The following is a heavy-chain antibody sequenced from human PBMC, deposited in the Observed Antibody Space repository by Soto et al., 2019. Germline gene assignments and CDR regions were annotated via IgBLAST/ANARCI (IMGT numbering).Heavy chain of an antibody. Sequence: QVQLVQSGSEVKKPGSSVKVSCKASGGTFSSYAISWVRQAPGQGLEWMGGIITILGTANYAQKFKGSVTITADESTSTAYMELSSLSSEDNAVYYCARSTVTTDYFDYCGQGTLVTVSS. J-gene: IGHJ4*02. CDR3: ARSTVTTDYFDY. D-gene: IGHD4-17*01. CDR2: IITILGTA. V-gene: IGHV1-69*01. CDR1: GGTFSSYA.